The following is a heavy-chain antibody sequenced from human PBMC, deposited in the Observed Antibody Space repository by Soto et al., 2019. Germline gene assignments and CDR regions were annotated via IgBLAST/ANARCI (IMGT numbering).Heavy chain of an antibody. V-gene: IGHV1-69*02. CDR2: IIPILGIA. Sequence: GASVKVSCKASGGTFSSYTISWVRQAPGQGLEWMGRIIPILGIANYAQKFQGRVTITADTSTSTAYMELSSLRSDDTAVYYCARGGPRHDFWSGYSTPRDYYYGMDVWGQGTTVTVSS. D-gene: IGHD3-3*01. J-gene: IGHJ6*02. CDR3: ARGGPRHDFWSGYSTPRDYYYGMDV. CDR1: GGTFSSYT.